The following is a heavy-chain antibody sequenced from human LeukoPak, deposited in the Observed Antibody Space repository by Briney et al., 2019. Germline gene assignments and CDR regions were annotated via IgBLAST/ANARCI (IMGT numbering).Heavy chain of an antibody. CDR1: GGSISSHY. V-gene: IGHV4-59*11. J-gene: IGHJ6*03. Sequence: SETLSLTCTVSGGSISSHYWSWIRQPPGKGLERIGYIYYSGSTNYNPSLKSRVTISVDTSKNQFSLKLSSVTAADTAVYYCARTTVVTLLLSYYYMDVWGKGTTVTVSS. CDR3: ARTTVVTLLLSYYYMDV. CDR2: IYYSGST. D-gene: IGHD4-23*01.